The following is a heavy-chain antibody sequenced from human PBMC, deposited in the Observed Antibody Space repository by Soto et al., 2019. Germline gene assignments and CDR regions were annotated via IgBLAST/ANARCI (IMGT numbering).Heavy chain of an antibody. Sequence: PSETLSLTCAVYGGSFSGHSWTWIRQSPGKGLEWIGDINHSGRVNYSPSLKSRVTISLDTSKNQFSLTLSAVTAADTAMYYCSTRAYDTNGYYRFDHWGQGTLVT. CDR3: STRAYDTNGYYRFDH. CDR1: GGSFSGHS. D-gene: IGHD3-22*01. V-gene: IGHV4-34*01. J-gene: IGHJ5*01. CDR2: INHSGRV.